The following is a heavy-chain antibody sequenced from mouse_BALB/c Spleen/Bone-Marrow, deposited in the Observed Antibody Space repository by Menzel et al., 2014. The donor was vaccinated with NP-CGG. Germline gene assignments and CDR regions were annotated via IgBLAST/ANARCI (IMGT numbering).Heavy chain of an antibody. V-gene: IGHV1S22*01. Sequence: QQSGSELVRPGASVKLSCKASGYTFTSYWMHWVKQRPGQGLEWIGNNYPGSGSTNYDEKFKSKAALTVDTSSSTAYMQLSSLTSEDSAVYFCTREDRDWYFDVWGAGTTVTVSS. CDR1: GYTFTSYW. CDR2: NYPGSGST. J-gene: IGHJ1*01. CDR3: TREDRDWYFDV.